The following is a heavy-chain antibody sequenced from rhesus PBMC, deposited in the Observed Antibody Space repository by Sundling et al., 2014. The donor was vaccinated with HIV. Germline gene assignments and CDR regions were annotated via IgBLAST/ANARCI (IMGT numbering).Heavy chain of an antibody. CDR3: ARDCLEYITDYGLDS. CDR1: GFTFSTHG. J-gene: IGHJ6*01. CDR2: TSFDGSKK. Sequence: EVQLVESGGGLVQPGGSLRLACAASGFTFSTHGMHWVRQAPGKGLEWVAVTSFDGSKKYYADSVKARFTVSRDNSKKILYLQMNNLKLEDTAVYYCARDCLEYITDYGLDSWGQGVVVTVSS. V-gene: IGHV3-54*02. D-gene: IGHD4-23*01.